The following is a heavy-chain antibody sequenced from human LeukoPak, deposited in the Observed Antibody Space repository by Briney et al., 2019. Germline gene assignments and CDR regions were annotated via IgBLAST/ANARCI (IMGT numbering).Heavy chain of an antibody. Sequence: PSETLSLTCTVSGGSISSYYWSWIRQPPGKGLEWIGYIHYSGSTNYNPSLKSRLNISVDTSKNQFSLKLRSVTAADTAVYYCANLIYDSRGYYFDYWGQGTLVTVSS. CDR1: GGSISSYY. CDR2: IHYSGST. CDR3: ANLIYDSRGYYFDY. J-gene: IGHJ4*02. V-gene: IGHV4-59*08. D-gene: IGHD3-22*01.